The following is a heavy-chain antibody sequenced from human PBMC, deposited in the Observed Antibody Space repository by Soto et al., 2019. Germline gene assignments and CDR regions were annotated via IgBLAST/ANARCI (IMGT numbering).Heavy chain of an antibody. CDR3: AREVVVVPAAIYDGMDV. D-gene: IGHD2-2*01. Sequence: PSETLSLTCTVSGGSIRSYYWSWIRQPAGKGLEWIGRIHTSGSTSYNPSLKRRVTISVDTSKNQFSLKLSSVTAADTAVYYCAREVVVVPAAIYDGMDVWGQGTTVTVSS. J-gene: IGHJ6*02. V-gene: IGHV4-4*07. CDR2: IHTSGST. CDR1: GGSIRSYY.